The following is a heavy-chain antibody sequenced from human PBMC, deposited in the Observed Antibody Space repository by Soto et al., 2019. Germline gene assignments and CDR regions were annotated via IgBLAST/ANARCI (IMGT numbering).Heavy chain of an antibody. CDR1: GGSISSFY. D-gene: IGHD2-21*02. CDR3: ARGPFCGGDCYFGV. V-gene: IGHV4-4*07. CDR2: IYSSGTT. J-gene: IGHJ4*02. Sequence: SETLSLTCTVAGGSISSFYWSWVRQPAGKGLEWIGRIYSSGTTNYNPSLKSRVAMSVDTSTDQFSLKLTSVTAADTAVYFCARGPFCGGDCYFGVWGQGTQVTVSS.